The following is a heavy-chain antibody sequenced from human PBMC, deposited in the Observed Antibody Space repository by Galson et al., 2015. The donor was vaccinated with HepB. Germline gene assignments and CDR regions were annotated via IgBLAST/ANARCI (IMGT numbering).Heavy chain of an antibody. Sequence: QSGAEVKKPGESLKISCKGSGYSFTSYWIGWVRQMPGKGLEWMGIIYPGDSDTRYSPSFQGQVTISADKSISTAYLQWSSLKASDTAMYYCARLGSAPTYYYDSSGKGDAFDIWGQGTMVTVSS. D-gene: IGHD3-22*01. V-gene: IGHV5-51*01. CDR1: GYSFTSYW. CDR3: ARLGSAPTYYYDSSGKGDAFDI. CDR2: IYPGDSDT. J-gene: IGHJ3*02.